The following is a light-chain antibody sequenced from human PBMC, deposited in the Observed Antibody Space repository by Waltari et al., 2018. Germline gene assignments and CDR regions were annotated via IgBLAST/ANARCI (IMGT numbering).Light chain of an antibody. J-gene: IGLJ1*01. Sequence: SSELSQDPTVSVALGQAVNITCQGDSLRRYFVSWYQQKPGQAPVLVRYGQHKRTSGIPDRFSGSRSGNTASLTIAGAEEADEADYYCYSRNSDDFTYVFGTGTKLTVL. CDR1: SLRRYF. V-gene: IGLV3-19*01. CDR2: GQH. CDR3: YSRNSDDFTYV.